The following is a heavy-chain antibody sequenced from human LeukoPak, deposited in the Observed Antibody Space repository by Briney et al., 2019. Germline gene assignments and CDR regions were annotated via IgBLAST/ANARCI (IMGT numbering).Heavy chain of an antibody. D-gene: IGHD5-12*01. Sequence: PGGSLRLSCAASGFTFSSYSMNWVRQAPGKGLEWVANIKQDGSEKYYEDSVKGRFTISRDNAKNSLYLQMNSLRAEDTAVYYCARALKLNIVATTGEYDYWGQGTLVTVSS. CDR3: ARALKLNIVATTGEYDY. CDR1: GFTFSSYS. CDR2: IKQDGSEK. V-gene: IGHV3-7*04. J-gene: IGHJ4*02.